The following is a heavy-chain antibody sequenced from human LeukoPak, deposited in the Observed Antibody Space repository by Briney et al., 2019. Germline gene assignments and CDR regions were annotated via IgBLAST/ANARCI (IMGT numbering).Heavy chain of an antibody. CDR3: ARYYCSTTTCYYMDV. CDR1: GGSISSYY. J-gene: IGHJ6*03. D-gene: IGHD2-2*01. V-gene: IGHV4-59*01. CDR2: IYYSGST. Sequence: TETLSLICTVSGGSISSYYWSWIRQPPGKGLEWIGYIYYSGSTNYNPSLKSRVTISVDTSKNQFSLKLSSVTAADTAVYYCARYYCSTTTCYYMDVWGKGTTVTVSS.